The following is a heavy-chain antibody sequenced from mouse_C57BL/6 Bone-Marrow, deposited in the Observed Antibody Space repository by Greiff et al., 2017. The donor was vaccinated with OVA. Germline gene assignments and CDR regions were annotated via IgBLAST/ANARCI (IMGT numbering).Heavy chain of an antibody. CDR1: GYTFTNYW. CDR2: IYPGGGYT. V-gene: IGHV1-63*01. J-gene: IGHJ1*03. D-gene: IGHD1-1*01. Sequence: QVQLQQSGAELVRPGTSVKMSCKASGYTFTNYWIGWAKQRPGHGLEWIGDIYPGGGYTNYNEKFKGKATLTADKSSSTAYMQFSSLTSEDSAIYYCARGVSYDGSSYRLHWYFDVWGTGTTVTVSS. CDR3: ARGVSYDGSSYRLHWYFDV.